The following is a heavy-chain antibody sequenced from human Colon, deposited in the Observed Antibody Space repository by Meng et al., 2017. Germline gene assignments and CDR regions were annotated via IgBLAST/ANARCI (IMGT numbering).Heavy chain of an antibody. CDR3: ARQSPPYDGYTMGHRRDYFDS. V-gene: IGHV4-4*07. CDR1: GGSMSTYH. CDR2: IFNTGST. Sequence: GSLRLSCTVSGGSMSTYHWSWIRQSPGKGLEWLGRIFNTGSTTYNPSLGGRVTMSVDTSKNQVSLRLTSLTAADTAVYYCARQSPPYDGYTMGHRRDYFDSWGQGMLVTVSS. J-gene: IGHJ4*02. D-gene: IGHD2-21*02.